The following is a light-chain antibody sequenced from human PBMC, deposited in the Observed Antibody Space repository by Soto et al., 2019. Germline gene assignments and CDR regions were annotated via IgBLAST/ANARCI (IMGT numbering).Light chain of an antibody. J-gene: IGLJ2*01. Sequence: QLVLTQPPSASGTPGQWVTISCSGSSSNIGSNYVYWYQQLPGTAPKLLIYRNNQRPSGVPDRFSGSKSGTSASLAISGLRSEDEADYYCAAWDDSMRKVFGGGTKLTVL. CDR1: SSNIGSNY. CDR3: AAWDDSMRKV. CDR2: RNN. V-gene: IGLV1-47*01.